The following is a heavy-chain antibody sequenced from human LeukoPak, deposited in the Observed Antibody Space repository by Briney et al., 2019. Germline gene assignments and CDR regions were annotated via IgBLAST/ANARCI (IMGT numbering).Heavy chain of an antibody. Sequence: ASVKVSCTASGYTFTGYYMHWVRQAPGQGLEWMGCINPNSGGTNYAQKFQGRVTMTRDTSISTAYMELSRLRSDDTAVYCCAREDCSGGSCHPDYWGQGTLVTVSS. CDR3: AREDCSGGSCHPDY. D-gene: IGHD2-15*01. CDR2: INPNSGGT. V-gene: IGHV1-2*02. J-gene: IGHJ4*02. CDR1: GYTFTGYY.